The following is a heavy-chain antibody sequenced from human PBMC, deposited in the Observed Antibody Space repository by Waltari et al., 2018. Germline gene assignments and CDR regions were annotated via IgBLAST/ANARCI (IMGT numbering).Heavy chain of an antibody. J-gene: IGHJ6*02. CDR2: IIPIFGTA. CDR1: GGTFSSYA. D-gene: IGHD6-13*01. V-gene: IGHV1-69*08. Sequence: QVQLVQSGAEVKKPGSSVKVSCKASGGTFSSYAISWVRQAPGQGLEWMGRIIPIFGTANYAQKFQGRVTITADKSTSTAYMELSSLRSEDTAVYYCAREGAAAGNSYYYYYGMDVWGQGTTVIVSS. CDR3: AREGAAAGNSYYYYYGMDV.